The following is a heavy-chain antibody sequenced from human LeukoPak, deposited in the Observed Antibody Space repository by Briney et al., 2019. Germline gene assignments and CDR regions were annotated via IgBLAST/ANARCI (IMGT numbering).Heavy chain of an antibody. J-gene: IGHJ3*02. CDR2: IIPILGIA. V-gene: IGHV1-69*02. D-gene: IGHD2-21*01. CDR3: ARYLLRNEVAFDI. CDR1: GGTFSSYT. Sequence: SVKVSCKASGGTFSSYTISWVRQAPGQGLEWMGRIIPILGIANYAQKFQGRVTITADKSTSTAYMELSSLRSEDTAVYYCARYLLRNEVAFDIWGQGTMVTVSS.